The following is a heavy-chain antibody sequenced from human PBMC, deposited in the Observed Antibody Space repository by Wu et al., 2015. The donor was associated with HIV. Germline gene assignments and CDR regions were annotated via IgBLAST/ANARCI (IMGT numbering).Heavy chain of an antibody. V-gene: IGHV1-2*02. D-gene: IGHD5-12*01. Sequence: QVQLVQSGAEVKKPGASVKVSCKASGYTFTDYYMHWLRQAPGQGLELMGWINPNSGDTDFAQKFQGRVTITRDTSITTAYMDLNRLRSDDTAVYYCARLSNSGYDHWGQGILVTVSS. CDR2: INPNSGDT. CDR3: ARLSNSGYDH. CDR1: GYTFTDYY. J-gene: IGHJ4*02.